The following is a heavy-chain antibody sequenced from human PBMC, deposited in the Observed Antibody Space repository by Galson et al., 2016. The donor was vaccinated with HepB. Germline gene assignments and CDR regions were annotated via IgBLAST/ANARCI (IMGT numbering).Heavy chain of an antibody. D-gene: IGHD3-3*01. CDR2: INAGNGNT. V-gene: IGHV1-3*01. CDR1: GYTFTNYA. CDR3: ARGQLRFLDLVRMDV. Sequence: SVKVSCKASGYTFTNYAMHWVRQAPGQRLEWMGWINAGNGNTKYSQKFQGRVTITRDTTASTAFMEVSSLRSEDTAVYYCARGQLRFLDLVRMDVWGQGTTVTVSS. J-gene: IGHJ6*02.